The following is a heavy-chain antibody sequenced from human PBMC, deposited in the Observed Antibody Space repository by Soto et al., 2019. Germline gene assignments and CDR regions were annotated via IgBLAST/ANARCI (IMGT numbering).Heavy chain of an antibody. CDR3: ARAGAALVRGSIGGFDY. CDR2: INHSGTV. D-gene: IGHD3-10*01. V-gene: IGHV4-34*01. J-gene: IGHJ4*02. Sequence: QVHLQQWGAGLLKPSETLSLTCAVNGGAFNGYYWTWIRQSPGKGLQWIGEINHSGTVDYNPSLRRRVTFSIDTSKKQFSLTLTSVTAADTAVYCCARAGAALVRGSIGGFDYWGQGTLVTVSS. CDR1: GGAFNGYY.